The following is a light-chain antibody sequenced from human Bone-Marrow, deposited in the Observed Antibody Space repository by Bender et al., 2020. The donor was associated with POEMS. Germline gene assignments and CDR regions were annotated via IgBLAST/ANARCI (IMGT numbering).Light chain of an antibody. CDR2: NVN. CDR3: CSFVGRNTMV. CDR1: SSDVGSYDY. J-gene: IGLJ2*01. V-gene: IGLV2-5*01. Sequence: QSALIQPPSVSGSPGQSVTISCTGTSSDVGSYDYVSWYQQHPGTVPKPMIYNVNTQPSGVPDRFSGSKSGNTASLTISGLQAEDEADYYCCSFVGRNTMVFGGGTKLTVL.